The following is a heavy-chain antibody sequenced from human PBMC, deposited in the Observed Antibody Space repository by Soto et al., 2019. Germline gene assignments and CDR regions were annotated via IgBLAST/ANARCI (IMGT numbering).Heavy chain of an antibody. CDR2: IDESGTT. CDR3: GRRNSGGNWFDP. V-gene: IGHV4-39*01. CDR1: GGPIRSSSHY. J-gene: IGHJ5*02. D-gene: IGHD4-17*01. Sequence: SETLSLTCSVSGGPIRSSSHYWGWIRQSPGTGLEWIGSIDESGTTYYNPSLQSRVTVSVDTSKNQFSLKLNSLTGADTAVYYCGRRNSGGNWFDPWGPGTRVTVSS.